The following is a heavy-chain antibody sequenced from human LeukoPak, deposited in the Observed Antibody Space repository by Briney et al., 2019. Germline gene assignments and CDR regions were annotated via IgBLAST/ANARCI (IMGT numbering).Heavy chain of an antibody. J-gene: IGHJ3*02. CDR1: GFTLSKYT. CDR2: ISSSSSYI. Sequence: GGSLRLSCAASGFTLSKYTMNWVRQAPGKGLEWVSSISSSSSYIYYADSVKGRFTISRDNAKNSLYLQMNSLRAEDTAVYYCASDDYGGFDIWGQRTMVTVSS. CDR3: ASDDYGGFDI. V-gene: IGHV3-21*01. D-gene: IGHD4-23*01.